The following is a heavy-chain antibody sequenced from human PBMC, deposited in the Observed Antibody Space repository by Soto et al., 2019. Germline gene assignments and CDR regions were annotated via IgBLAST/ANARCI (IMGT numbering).Heavy chain of an antibody. CDR1: GFTFSNFA. CDR3: AKGWGDY. V-gene: IGHV3-23*01. J-gene: IGHJ4*02. CDR2: FSGSNT. D-gene: IGHD7-27*01. Sequence: EVPLLESGGGLVQPGGSLRLSCVASGFTFSNFAMSWVRQAPGKGLEWVSGFSGSNTYYADSVKGRFTISRDNSKNALFLQMNSLRPEDTAIYYCAKGWGDYWGQGTLVTVSS.